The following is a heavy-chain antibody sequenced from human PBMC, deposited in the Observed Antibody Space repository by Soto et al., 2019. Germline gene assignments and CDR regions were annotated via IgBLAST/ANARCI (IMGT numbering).Heavy chain of an antibody. Sequence: SETLSLTCTVSGGSIDSSTYYWGWIRQPPGKGLEWIGSIFYNGNTFYNPYLKSKINISVDTSKNQFSLKLSSVTAADTAVYYCARHSTGYYYSWFDPWGQGTLVTVS. CDR2: IFYNGNT. CDR1: GGSIDSSTYY. D-gene: IGHD3-22*01. J-gene: IGHJ5*02. V-gene: IGHV4-39*01. CDR3: ARHSTGYYYSWFDP.